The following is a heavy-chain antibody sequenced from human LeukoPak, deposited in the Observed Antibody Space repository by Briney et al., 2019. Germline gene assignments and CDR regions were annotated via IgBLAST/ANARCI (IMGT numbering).Heavy chain of an antibody. CDR2: IQFDVSDE. CDR1: GIIFNTYG. CDR3: AKDLVGATPSPTCFDY. D-gene: IGHD1-26*01. J-gene: IGHJ4*02. Sequence: GGSLRLSCAAAGIIFNTYGMHWVRQAPCKGLEWVPFIQFDVSDEHYADSVKGRFTISRDNSKNTLYLQMNSLRPDDTSVYYCAKDLVGATPSPTCFDYWGQGTLVTVSS. V-gene: IGHV3-30*02.